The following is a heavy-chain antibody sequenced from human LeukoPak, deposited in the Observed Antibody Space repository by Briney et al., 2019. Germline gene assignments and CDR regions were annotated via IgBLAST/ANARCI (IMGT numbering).Heavy chain of an antibody. CDR2: INHSGST. CDR1: GFTFSSYA. J-gene: IGHJ5*02. CDR3: ARGGIIGTTNNWFDP. D-gene: IGHD1-20*01. Sequence: PGGSLRLSCAASGFTFSSYAMSWVRQPPGQGLEWIGEINHSGSTYYNPSLKSRITMSVDTSENQFSLRLSSVTAADTAMYYCARGGIIGTTNNWFDPWGQATLVTVSS. V-gene: IGHV4-34*01.